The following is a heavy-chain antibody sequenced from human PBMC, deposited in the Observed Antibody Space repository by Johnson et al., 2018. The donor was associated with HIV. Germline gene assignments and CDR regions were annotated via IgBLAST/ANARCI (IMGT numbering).Heavy chain of an antibody. J-gene: IGHJ3*02. CDR1: GFTFSSYG. V-gene: IGHV3-30*04. D-gene: IGHD2-21*01. CDR2: ISYDGSNK. Sequence: QVQLVESGGGVVQSGRSLRLSCAASGFTFSSYGMHWVRQAPAKGLEWVAVISYDGSNKYYADSVKGRFTISRDNSKNTLYLEMNSLRAEDTAVYYCASAGVVFSTSSHDAFDIGGQGTMVTVSS. CDR3: ASAGVVFSTSSHDAFDI.